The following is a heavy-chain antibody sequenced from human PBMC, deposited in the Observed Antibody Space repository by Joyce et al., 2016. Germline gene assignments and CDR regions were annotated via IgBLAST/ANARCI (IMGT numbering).Heavy chain of an antibody. Sequence: EVQLVESGGGLVQPGGSLRLSCAASGFSFSGYWVHLVRQAPGKGLVWVSRINTDGSSTRFANSVKGRCTISRDNAKNTLYLQMNSLRAEDTAVYYCVRGISARPGGHNWFDPWGQGTLVTVSS. V-gene: IGHV3-74*01. CDR1: GFSFSGYW. J-gene: IGHJ5*02. CDR2: INTDGSST. D-gene: IGHD6-6*01. CDR3: VRGISARPGGHNWFDP.